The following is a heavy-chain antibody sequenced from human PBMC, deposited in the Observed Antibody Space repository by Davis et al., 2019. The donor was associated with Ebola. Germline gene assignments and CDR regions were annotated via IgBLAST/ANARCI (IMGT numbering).Heavy chain of an antibody. CDR3: ARVRAWYSSGVDV. CDR1: GGSISSYY. Sequence: PSETLSLTCTVSGGSISSYYWSWIRQPPGKGLEWIGYIYYSGSTNYNPSLKSRVTISVDTSKNQFSLKLSSVTAADTAVYYCARVRAWYSSGVDVWGKGTTVTVSS. CDR2: IYYSGST. D-gene: IGHD6-19*01. V-gene: IGHV4-59*08. J-gene: IGHJ6*04.